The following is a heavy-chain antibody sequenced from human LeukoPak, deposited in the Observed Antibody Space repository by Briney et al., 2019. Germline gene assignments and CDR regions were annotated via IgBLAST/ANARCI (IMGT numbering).Heavy chain of an antibody. CDR1: GYTFTSYY. V-gene: IGHV1-46*03. CDR3: ARDPIYDFWSGPLDY. Sequence: ASVKVSCKASGYTFTSYYMRWVRQAPGQGLEWMGIINPSGGSTSYAQKFQGRVTMTRDTSTSTVYMELSSLRSEDTAVYYCARDPIYDFWSGPLDYWGQGTLVTVSS. D-gene: IGHD3-3*01. CDR2: INPSGGST. J-gene: IGHJ4*02.